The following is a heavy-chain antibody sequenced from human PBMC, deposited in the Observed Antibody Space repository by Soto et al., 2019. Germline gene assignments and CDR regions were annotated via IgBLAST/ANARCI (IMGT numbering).Heavy chain of an antibody. CDR3: ARKDGSGSYPAPYYFDY. CDR1: GYTFTSYG. V-gene: IGHV1-18*01. CDR2: LSAYNGNT. D-gene: IGHD3-10*01. Sequence: QVPLVQSGAEVKKPWASVMVSCKASGYTFTSYGTTWVRQAPGQALEWMGWLSAYNGNTNYAQKLQGRVTMTTDTTESTAYMELRSLRSDDTAVYYCARKDGSGSYPAPYYFDYWGQGTLVTVSS. J-gene: IGHJ4*02.